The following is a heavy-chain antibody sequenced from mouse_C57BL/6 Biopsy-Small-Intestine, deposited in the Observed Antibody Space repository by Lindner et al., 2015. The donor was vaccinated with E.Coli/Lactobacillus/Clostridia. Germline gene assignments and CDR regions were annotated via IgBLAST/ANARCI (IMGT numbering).Heavy chain of an antibody. D-gene: IGHD1-1*01. V-gene: IGHV1-62-2*01. CDR1: GYTFTEHT. J-gene: IGHJ3*01. CDR3: AREAYYYDGSSPFSY. Sequence: VQLQESGAELVRPGASVKLSCKASGYTFTEHTIHWVKQRSGQGLEWIGWFYPGSGSIKYNEKFKDKATLTADKSSHTVYMEFSRLTSEDSAVYFCAREAYYYDGSSPFSYWGQGTLVTVSA. CDR2: FYPGSGSI.